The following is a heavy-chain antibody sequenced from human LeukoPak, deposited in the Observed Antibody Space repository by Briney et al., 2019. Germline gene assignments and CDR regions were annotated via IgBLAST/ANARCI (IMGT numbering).Heavy chain of an antibody. D-gene: IGHD5-12*01. V-gene: IGHV3-21*04. CDR3: AKGLFSAFDKYLDS. CDR2: ISDTSSDI. J-gene: IGHJ4*02. CDR1: GFAFESYT. Sequence: PGGSLRLSCAASGFAFESYTMTWVRQAPGKGLEWVSLISDTSSDINYAESVGGRFTISRDNAKNSLFLQMDSLRVEDTAIYYCAKGLFSAFDKYLDSWGQGTLVTVSS.